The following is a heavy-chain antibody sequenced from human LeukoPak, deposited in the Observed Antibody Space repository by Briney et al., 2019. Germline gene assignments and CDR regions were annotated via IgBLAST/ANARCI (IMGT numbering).Heavy chain of an antibody. J-gene: IGHJ6*03. CDR1: GFTFSSYW. V-gene: IGHV3-74*01. D-gene: IGHD3-9*01. CDR3: TRDLMDYDVSTGLHHYYMDV. Sequence: GGSLRLSCVASGFTFSSYWMHWVRQDPRKGLVWVSRINGDGRNINYADSVRGRFTISRDNAKNTLYLRMNTLRVEDTAVYYCTRDLMDYDVSTGLHHYYMDVWGQGTTVTVSS. CDR2: INGDGRNI.